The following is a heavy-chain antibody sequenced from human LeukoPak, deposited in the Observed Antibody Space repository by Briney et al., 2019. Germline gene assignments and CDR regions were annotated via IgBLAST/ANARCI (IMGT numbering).Heavy chain of an antibody. J-gene: IGHJ4*02. V-gene: IGHV4-39*07. D-gene: IGHD5-18*01. CDR1: GGSISSSSYY. CDR3: ARGAPYGYGLPSDY. CDR2: INHSGST. Sequence: SETLSLTCTVSGGSISSSSYYWGWIRQPPGKGLEWIGEINHSGSTNYNPSLKSRVTISVDTSKNQFSLKLSSVTAADTAVYYCARGAPYGYGLPSDYWGQGTLVTVSS.